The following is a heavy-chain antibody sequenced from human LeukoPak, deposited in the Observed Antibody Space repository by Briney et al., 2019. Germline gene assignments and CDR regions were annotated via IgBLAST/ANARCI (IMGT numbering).Heavy chain of an antibody. CDR3: ARPRTNWYFDL. J-gene: IGHJ2*01. V-gene: IGHV3-64*01. CDR2: ISSNGGST. Sequence: GGSLRLSCAASGFTFSSYAMYWVRQAPGKGLEYVSAISSNGGSTYYANSVKGRFTISRDNSKNTLYLQMGSLRAEDTAVYYCARPRTNWYFDLWGRGTLVTVSS. CDR1: GFTFSSYA. D-gene: IGHD3/OR15-3a*01.